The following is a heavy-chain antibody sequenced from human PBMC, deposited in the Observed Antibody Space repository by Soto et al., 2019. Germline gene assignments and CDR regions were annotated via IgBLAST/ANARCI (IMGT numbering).Heavy chain of an antibody. V-gene: IGHV1-8*01. CDR2: MNPNSGNT. CDR3: ARKSYKGGYPYDY. J-gene: IGHJ4*02. CDR1: GYTFTSYY. Sequence: ASVKVSCKASGYTFTSYYINWVLQATGQGLEWMGWMNPNSGNTGYAQKFQGRVTMTRNTSISTAYMELSRLRSEDTAVYYCARKSYKGGYPYDYWGQGTLVTVSS. D-gene: IGHD3-22*01.